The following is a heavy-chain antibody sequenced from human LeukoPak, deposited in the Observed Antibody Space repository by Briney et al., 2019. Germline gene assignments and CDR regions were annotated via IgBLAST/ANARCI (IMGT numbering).Heavy chain of an antibody. V-gene: IGHV3-74*03. Sequence: PGVSLRLSCAASGFTFITYWMHWVRQIPGKGLVCLSVINSGRTLTKYADSVKALFTISRDSAKHTLHVQLNSLRADDTAVYFCSRGGKVVTGLDSWGQGTLVTVFS. CDR3: SRGGKVVTGLDS. D-gene: IGHD2-21*02. CDR1: GFTFITYW. CDR2: INSGRTLT. J-gene: IGHJ4*02.